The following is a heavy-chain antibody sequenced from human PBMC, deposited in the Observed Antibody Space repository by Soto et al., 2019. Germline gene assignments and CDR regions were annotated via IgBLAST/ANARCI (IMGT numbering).Heavy chain of an antibody. J-gene: IGHJ5*02. CDR1: GGPFSSYA. Sequence: QVQLVQSGAEVKKPGSSVKVSCKAYGGPFSSYAISWVRQAPGQGLEWMGGIIPIFGTANYAQKFQGRVTITADESTSTAYMELSSLRSEDTAVYYCARAFYSGIAVAAWFDPWGQGTLVTVSS. V-gene: IGHV1-69*01. CDR3: ARAFYSGIAVAAWFDP. CDR2: IIPIFGTA. D-gene: IGHD6-19*01.